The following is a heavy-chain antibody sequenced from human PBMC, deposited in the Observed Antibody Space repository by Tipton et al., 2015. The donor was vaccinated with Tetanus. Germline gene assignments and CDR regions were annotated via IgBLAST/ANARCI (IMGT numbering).Heavy chain of an antibody. V-gene: IGHV4-31*03. J-gene: IGHJ4*02. Sequence: TLSLTCTVSGGSNSSGGYYWSRIRQHPGKGLEWIGYIYYSGTTYYNPSLKSRVTISVDTSKNQFSLKLSSVTAADTAVYYCARERVNLAVAAGFDYWGQGTLVTVSS. D-gene: IGHD6-19*01. CDR3: ARERVNLAVAAGFDY. CDR2: IYYSGTT. CDR1: GGSNSSGGYY.